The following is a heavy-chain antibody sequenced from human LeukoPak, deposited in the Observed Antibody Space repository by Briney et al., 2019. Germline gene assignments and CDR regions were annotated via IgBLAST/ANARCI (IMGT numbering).Heavy chain of an antibody. Sequence: GGSLRLSCAASGFTFSDYYRSWIRQAPGKGLEWLSYISSSSSTIYYADSVKGRFTISRDNAKNSLYLQMNSLRAEDTAVYYCASQEVTMVRGAMSYYGMDVWGQGTTVTVSS. D-gene: IGHD3-10*01. CDR3: ASQEVTMVRGAMSYYGMDV. V-gene: IGHV3-11*04. J-gene: IGHJ6*02. CDR2: ISSSSSTI. CDR1: GFTFSDYY.